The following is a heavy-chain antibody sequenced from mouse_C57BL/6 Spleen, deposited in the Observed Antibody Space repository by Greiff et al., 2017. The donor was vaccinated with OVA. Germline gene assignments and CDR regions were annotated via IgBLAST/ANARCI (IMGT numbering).Heavy chain of an antibody. Sequence: VQLQQSGAELVKPGASVKISCKASGYAFSSYWMNWVKHRPGKGLEWIGQIYPGDGDTNYNGKFKGKATLTADKSSSTAYMQLSSLTSEDSAVYFCARRGLGPYAMDYWGQGTSVTVSS. CDR1: GYAFSSYW. V-gene: IGHV1-80*01. CDR3: ARRGLGPYAMDY. J-gene: IGHJ4*01. D-gene: IGHD3-3*01. CDR2: IYPGDGDT.